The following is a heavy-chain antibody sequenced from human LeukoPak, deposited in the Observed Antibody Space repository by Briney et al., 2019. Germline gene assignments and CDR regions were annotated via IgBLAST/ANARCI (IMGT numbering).Heavy chain of an antibody. CDR3: ARAPLVLQYRWWFDP. Sequence: GGSLRLSCAASGFTFRDSAMDWVRQAPGKGLEWVSLISHSGANTFYADSVKGRFTVSRDNSKNMMYLQMNSLRAEDTAVYHCARAPLVLQYRWWFDPWGQGTLVIVSS. CDR2: ISHSGANT. V-gene: IGHV3-23*01. CDR1: GFTFRDSA. J-gene: IGHJ5*02. D-gene: IGHD2-8*02.